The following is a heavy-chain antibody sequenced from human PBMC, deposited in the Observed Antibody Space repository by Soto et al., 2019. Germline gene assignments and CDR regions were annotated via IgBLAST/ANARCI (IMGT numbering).Heavy chain of an antibody. J-gene: IGHJ4*02. CDR3: ARDIALYSSSWLYYFDY. CDR1: GFTFSDYY. Sequence: GGSLRLSCAASGFTFSDYYMSWIRQAPGKGLEWVSYISSSGSTIYYAGSVKGRFTISRDKAKNSLYLQMNSLRAEDTAVYYCARDIALYSSSWLYYFDYWGQGTLVTVSS. CDR2: ISSSGSTI. V-gene: IGHV3-11*01. D-gene: IGHD6-13*01.